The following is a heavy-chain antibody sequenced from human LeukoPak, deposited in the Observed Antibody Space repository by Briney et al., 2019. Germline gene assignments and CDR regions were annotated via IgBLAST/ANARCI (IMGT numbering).Heavy chain of an antibody. V-gene: IGHV3-48*01. CDR1: GFTFSSYS. J-gene: IGHJ4*02. CDR3: ASPITMVRGVPSDY. CDR2: ISSSSSTI. D-gene: IGHD3-10*01. Sequence: PGGSLRLSCAASGFTFSSYSMNWVRQAPGKGLEWVSYISSSSSTIYYAYSVKGRFTISRDNAKNSLYLQMNSLRAEDTAVYYCASPITMVRGVPSDYWGQGTLVTVSS.